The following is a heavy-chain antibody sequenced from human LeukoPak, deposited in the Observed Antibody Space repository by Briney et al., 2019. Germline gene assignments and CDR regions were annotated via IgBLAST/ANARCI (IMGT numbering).Heavy chain of an antibody. CDR3: ARGLGTTVTNEYYYDSSGYYDGGLDY. D-gene: IGHD3-22*01. CDR2: ISGRSTYI. CDR1: GFTFSSYT. J-gene: IGHJ4*02. Sequence: GGSLRLSCSAFGFTFSSYTMNWVRQAPGKGLEWVSSISGRSTYIFYADSVKGRFTISRDNAKNSLSLQTNSLRAEDTAVYYCARGLGTTVTNEYYYDSSGYYDGGLDYWGQGTLVTVSS. V-gene: IGHV3-21*01.